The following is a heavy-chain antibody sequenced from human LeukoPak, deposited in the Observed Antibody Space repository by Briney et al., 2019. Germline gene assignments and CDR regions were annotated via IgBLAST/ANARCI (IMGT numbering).Heavy chain of an antibody. CDR3: ARGADFFSY. CDR1: GFAFISYG. D-gene: IGHD2-21*01. CDR2: IRYDGSNK. Sequence: GGSLRLSCAASGFAFISYGMHWVRQAPGKGLEWVAFIRYDGSNKYYADSVKGRFTISRDNAKNSLYLQMNSLRAEDTAIYYCARGADFFSYWGQGTLVTVSS. J-gene: IGHJ4*02. V-gene: IGHV3-30*02.